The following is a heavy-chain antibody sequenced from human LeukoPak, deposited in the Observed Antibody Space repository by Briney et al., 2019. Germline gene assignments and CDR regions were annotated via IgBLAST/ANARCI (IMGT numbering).Heavy chain of an antibody. D-gene: IGHD3-9*01. J-gene: IGHJ6*03. CDR1: GYTFTSYD. CDR2: MNPNSGNT. CDR3: ASGFRGYDILTGYYMRYYYMDV. V-gene: IGHV1-8*01. Sequence: ASVKVSCKASGYTFTSYDINWVRQATGQGLEWMGWMNPNSGNTGYAQKFQGRVTMTRNTSISTAYMGLSSLRSEDTAVYYCASGFRGYDILTGYYMRYYYMDVWGKGTTVTVSS.